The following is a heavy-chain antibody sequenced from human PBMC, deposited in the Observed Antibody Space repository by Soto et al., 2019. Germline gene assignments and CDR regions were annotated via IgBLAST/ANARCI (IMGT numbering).Heavy chain of an antibody. CDR1: GYSFANYG. CDR2: INTDNGNT. J-gene: IGHJ5*02. V-gene: IGHV1-18*01. Sequence: QVQLVQSGVEVKKPGASVKVSCKTSGYSFANYGINWVRQAPGQGREWMGWINTDNGNTGYPQTSQGRVTMPTDTSTSTVFMDLRSLRTDGTAVYYCARGLMDTSSPDSWFDPWGQGTLVTVSS. D-gene: IGHD6-6*01. CDR3: ARGLMDTSSPDSWFDP.